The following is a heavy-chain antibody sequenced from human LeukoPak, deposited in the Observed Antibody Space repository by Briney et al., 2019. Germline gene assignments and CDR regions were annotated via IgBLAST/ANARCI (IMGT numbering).Heavy chain of an antibody. D-gene: IGHD4-17*01. CDR3: AKNSAPLNYGDYEYYFDH. V-gene: IGHV3-30*02. J-gene: IGHJ4*02. CDR2: IRYDESNK. Sequence: GGSLRLSCAASGFTFNNYGVHWVRQAPGKGLEWVAFIRYDESNKYYADPVQGRFTISRDNSKNTLYLQMNTLRTEDTAVYYCAKNSAPLNYGDYEYYFDHWGQGTLVTVSS. CDR1: GFTFNNYG.